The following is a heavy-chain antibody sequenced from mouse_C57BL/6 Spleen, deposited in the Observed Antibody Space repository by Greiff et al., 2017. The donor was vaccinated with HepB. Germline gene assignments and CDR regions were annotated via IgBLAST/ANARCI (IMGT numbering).Heavy chain of an antibody. CDR1: GFTFSSYG. V-gene: IGHV5-6*01. D-gene: IGHD2-2*01. J-gene: IGHJ2*01. CDR3: ARQIGFMVTTPHYFDY. Sequence: EVKLMESGGDLVKPGGSLKLSCAASGFTFSSYGMSWVRQTPDKRLEWVATISSGGSYTYYPDSVKGRFTISRDNAKNTLYLQMSSLKSEDTAMYYCARQIGFMVTTPHYFDYWGQGTTLTVSS. CDR2: ISSGGSYT.